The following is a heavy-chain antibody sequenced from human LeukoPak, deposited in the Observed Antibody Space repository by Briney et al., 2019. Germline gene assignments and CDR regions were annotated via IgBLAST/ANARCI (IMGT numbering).Heavy chain of an antibody. CDR3: AKRIEPLWEAAAALDY. CDR1: GFTFSSYG. Sequence: GGSLRLSCAASGFTFSSYGMHWVHQAPGEGLEWVAVISHDGGNYFYADSVKGRFTISRDNSKNTLYLQMNSLRPEDTAVYFCAKRIEPLWEAAAALDYWGQGTLVTVSS. V-gene: IGHV3-30*18. D-gene: IGHD6-13*01. CDR2: ISHDGGNY. J-gene: IGHJ4*02.